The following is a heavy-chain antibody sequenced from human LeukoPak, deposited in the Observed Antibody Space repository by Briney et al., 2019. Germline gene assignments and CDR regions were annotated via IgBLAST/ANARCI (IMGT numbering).Heavy chain of an antibody. V-gene: IGHV3-21*06. D-gene: IGHD5-12*01. CDR2: ISGSGGTT. Sequence: GGSLRLSCAASGFIFSNAWMSWVRQAPGKGLEWVSTISGSGGTTYYADSVKGRFTISRDNAKNSLLLQMNSLRAEDTGIYYCARDRGNSAYGAWFDCGEQRTLVTVSS. CDR3: ARDRGNSAYGAWFDC. J-gene: IGHJ5*01. CDR1: GFIFSNAW.